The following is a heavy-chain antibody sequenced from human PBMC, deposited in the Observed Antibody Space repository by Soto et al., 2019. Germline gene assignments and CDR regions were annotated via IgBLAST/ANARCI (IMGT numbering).Heavy chain of an antibody. CDR2: INFGGDAI. V-gene: IGHV3-48*03. J-gene: IGHJ6*02. Sequence: EVLLEESGGGLVQPGGSLRLSCVVSGFTFRNYEMNWVRQAPGKGLEWISYINFGGDAIYYADSVKGRFTVSRDNGNSLLYLDMSSLRVDDTAVYFCARDSLNLFNGMDVWGQGTAVTVSS. CDR3: ARDSLNLFNGMDV. CDR1: GFTFRNYE.